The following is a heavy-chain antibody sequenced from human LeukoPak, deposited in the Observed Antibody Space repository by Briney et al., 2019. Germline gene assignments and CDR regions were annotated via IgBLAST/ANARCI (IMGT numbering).Heavy chain of an antibody. J-gene: IGHJ6*02. CDR2: ISYDGSNK. D-gene: IGHD3-3*01. V-gene: IGHV3-30*18. CDR3: AKDAHGSTYYDFWSGYYSGMDV. CDR1: GFTFSSYG. Sequence: GGSLRLSCAASGFTFSSYGMHWVRQAPGKGLEWVAVISYDGSNKYYADSVKGRFTISRDNSKNTLYLQMNSLRAEDTAVYYCAKDAHGSTYYDFWSGYYSGMDVWGQGTTVTVSS.